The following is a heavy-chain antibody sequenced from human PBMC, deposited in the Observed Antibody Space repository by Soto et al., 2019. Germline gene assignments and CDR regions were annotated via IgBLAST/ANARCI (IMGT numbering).Heavy chain of an antibody. Sequence: EVQLVESGGGLVQPGRFVRLSCAASGFTFDDYAMHWVRQAPGKGLEWVSGISWNSGNIGYAYSVRGRCTISRDNATKFLYLEMSSLSPEDTALYYCAKDSTAAAATAFDSWGQVTLVSVSS. V-gene: IGHV3-9*01. CDR2: ISWNSGNI. D-gene: IGHD6-13*01. J-gene: IGHJ5*01. CDR1: GFTFDDYA. CDR3: AKDSTAAAATAFDS.